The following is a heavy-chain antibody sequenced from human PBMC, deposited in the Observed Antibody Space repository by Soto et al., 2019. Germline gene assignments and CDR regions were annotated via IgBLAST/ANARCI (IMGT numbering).Heavy chain of an antibody. V-gene: IGHV1-3*01. CDR3: ARAVAVAADFDY. D-gene: IGHD6-19*01. CDR2: INAGNGNT. CDR1: GYTFTGYA. J-gene: IGHJ4*02. Sequence: GASVKVSCKASGYTFTGYAMHWVRQAPGQRLEWMGWINAGNGNTKYSQKFQGRVTITRDTSVSTAYMELSSLRSEDTAVYYCARAVAVAADFDYWGQGTLVTVSS.